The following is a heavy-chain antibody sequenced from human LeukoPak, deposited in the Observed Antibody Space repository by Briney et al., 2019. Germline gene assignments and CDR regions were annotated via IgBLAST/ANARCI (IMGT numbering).Heavy chain of an antibody. CDR1: GFTFSSYA. CDR2: INHSGST. J-gene: IGHJ6*02. V-gene: IGHV4-34*01. CDR3: ARVFYYYYGMDV. Sequence: GSLRLSCAASGFTFSSYAMSWIRQPPGKGLEWIGEINHSGSTNYNPSLKSRVTISVDTSKNQFSLKLSSVTATDTAVYYCARVFYYYYGMDVWGQGTTVTVSS.